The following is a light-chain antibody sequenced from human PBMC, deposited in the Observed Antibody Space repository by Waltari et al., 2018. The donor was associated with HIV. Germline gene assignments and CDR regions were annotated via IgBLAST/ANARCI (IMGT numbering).Light chain of an antibody. V-gene: IGLV1-47*01. CDR3: AAWNDRLSGYV. Sequence: QSVLTQPPSSSGTPRQRVTISCSGSSSDIGSNYVYWYQQLPGTAPELLIYTNNQRPSGVPDRFSGSKSGTSASLAISGLRSEDEADYYCAAWNDRLSGYVFGTGTKVTV. J-gene: IGLJ1*01. CDR1: SSDIGSNY. CDR2: TNN.